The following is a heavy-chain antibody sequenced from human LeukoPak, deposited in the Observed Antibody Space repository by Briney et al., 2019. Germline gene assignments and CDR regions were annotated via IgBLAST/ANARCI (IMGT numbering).Heavy chain of an antibody. Sequence: SVKVSCKASGGTFSSYAISWVRQAPGQGLEWMGGIIPIFGTANYAQKFQGRVTITTDESTSTAYMELSSLRSEDTAVYYCARWGCGGDCYYYYGMDVWGQGTTVTVSS. CDR1: GGTFSSYA. D-gene: IGHD2-21*02. J-gene: IGHJ6*02. CDR3: ARWGCGGDCYYYYGMDV. CDR2: IIPIFGTA. V-gene: IGHV1-69*05.